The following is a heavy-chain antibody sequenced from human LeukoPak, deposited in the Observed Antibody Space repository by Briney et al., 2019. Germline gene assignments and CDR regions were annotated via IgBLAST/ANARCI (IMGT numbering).Heavy chain of an antibody. CDR2: IYYSGST. V-gene: IGHV4-59*01. Sequence: SETLSLTCTVSGGSISSYYWSWIRQPPGKGLEWIGYIYYSGSTNYNPSLKSRVTISVDTSKNQFSLKLSSVTAADTAVYYCARINSGYDLTSSWYPSWFDPWGQGALVTVSS. D-gene: IGHD6-13*01. CDR3: ARINSGYDLTSSWYPSWFDP. CDR1: GGSISSYY. J-gene: IGHJ5*02.